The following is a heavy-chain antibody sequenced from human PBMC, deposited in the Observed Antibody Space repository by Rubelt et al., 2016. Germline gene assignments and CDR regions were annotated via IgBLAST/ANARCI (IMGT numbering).Heavy chain of an antibody. D-gene: IGHD3-22*01. CDR1: GLTFSSYG. J-gene: IGHJ5*02. CDR3: DREAGSSGRAGWFDP. Sequence: VQLVESGGGLVQPGGSLRLPCAASGLTFSSYGMHWVRQAPGKGLEWVAVIWYDGSNKNYGDSGKGQFTISRDNSKNTLYVQMNSLRVEDTAMYYCDREAGSSGRAGWFDPWGQGTLVTVSS. CDR2: IWYDGSNK. V-gene: IGHV3-33*01.